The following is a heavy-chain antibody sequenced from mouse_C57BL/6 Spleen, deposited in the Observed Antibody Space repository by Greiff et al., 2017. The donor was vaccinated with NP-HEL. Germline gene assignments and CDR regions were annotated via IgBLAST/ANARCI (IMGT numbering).Heavy chain of an antibody. CDR3: ASHYGNYPFAY. V-gene: IGHV1-61*01. CDR2: IYPSDSET. J-gene: IGHJ3*01. CDR1: GYTFTSYW. Sequence: VQLQQPGAELVRPGSSVKLSCKASGYTFTSYWMDWVKQRPGQGLEWIGNIYPSDSETHYNQKFKDKATLTVDKSSSTAYMQLSSLTSEDSAVYYCASHYGNYPFAYWGQGTLVTVSA. D-gene: IGHD2-1*01.